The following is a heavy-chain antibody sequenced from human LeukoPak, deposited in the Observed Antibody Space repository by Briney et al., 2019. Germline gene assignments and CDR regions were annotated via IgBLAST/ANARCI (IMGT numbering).Heavy chain of an antibody. J-gene: IGHJ4*02. CDR1: GFTFSSYG. D-gene: IGHD2-21*02. CDR2: NSGGRT. V-gene: IGHV3-66*01. Sequence: PGGSLRLSCAASGFTFSSYGMNWVRQAPGKGLEWVSVNSGGRTYYADSVKGRFTISRDNSKNTLFLQMNSLRAEDTAVYFCARDVGGGDTFDYWGQGTLVTVSS. CDR3: ARDVGGGDTFDY.